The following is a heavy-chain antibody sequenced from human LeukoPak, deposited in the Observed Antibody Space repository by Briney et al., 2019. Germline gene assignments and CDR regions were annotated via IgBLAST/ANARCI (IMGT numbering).Heavy chain of an antibody. CDR1: GFTFNTFN. Sequence: GGSLRLSCAASGFTFNTFNMNWVRQASGKGLEWVGRIRSRPNSYATVYAASVKGRFTISRDNSKNTLFLQMNSLRIEDTAVYYCARGDGYSDPFDIWGQGTLVTVST. J-gene: IGHJ3*02. CDR3: ARGDGYSDPFDI. V-gene: IGHV3-73*01. D-gene: IGHD5-24*01. CDR2: IRSRPNSYAT.